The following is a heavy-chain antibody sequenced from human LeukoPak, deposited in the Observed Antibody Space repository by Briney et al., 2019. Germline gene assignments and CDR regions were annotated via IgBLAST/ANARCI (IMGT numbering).Heavy chain of an antibody. Sequence: GGSLRLSCAASGFTFSSYHMNWVRQAPGKGLEWVSSISRSSSYRYYADSVKGRFSVSRDNAKNSLYLQMNSLRAEDTAVYYCAALYGDYVSSYYYMDVWGKGTTVTISS. CDR3: AALYGDYVSSYYYMDV. D-gene: IGHD4-17*01. CDR1: GFTFSSYH. V-gene: IGHV3-21*01. CDR2: ISRSSSYR. J-gene: IGHJ6*03.